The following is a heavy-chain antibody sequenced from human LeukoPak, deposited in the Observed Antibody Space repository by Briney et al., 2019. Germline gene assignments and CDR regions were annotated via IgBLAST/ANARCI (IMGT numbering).Heavy chain of an antibody. CDR2: ISSSGSTV. Sequence: GGSLRLSCAASGFTFSDYYMSWIRQAPGKGLEWVSYISSSGSTVFYADSVKGRFTISRDNAKKSLYLQMNSLRAEDTAVYYCAKGTLGGGFSYWGQGTLITVSS. V-gene: IGHV3-11*01. CDR3: AKGTLGGGFSY. CDR1: GFTFSDYY. J-gene: IGHJ4*02. D-gene: IGHD6-25*01.